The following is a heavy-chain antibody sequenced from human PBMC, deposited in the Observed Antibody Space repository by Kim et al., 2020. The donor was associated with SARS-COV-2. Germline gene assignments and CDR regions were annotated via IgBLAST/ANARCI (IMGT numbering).Heavy chain of an antibody. CDR3: ARALSTTVRNAPCYFHY. CDR1: GDTLSGYD. V-gene: IGHV1-8*01. J-gene: IGHJ4*02. CDR2: MNPISGNT. D-gene: IGHD1-1*01. Sequence: ASVKVSCKTSGDTLSGYDINWARQAPGQGLEWMGWMNPISGNTGYAQTFQGRVAVTRDTSISTGYVEVFSLTSEDTAVYYCARALSTTVRNAPCYFHYWGQGTLVTVSS.